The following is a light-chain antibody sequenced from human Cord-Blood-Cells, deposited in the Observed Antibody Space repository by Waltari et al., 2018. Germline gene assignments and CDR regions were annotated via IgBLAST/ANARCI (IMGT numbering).Light chain of an antibody. CDR3: QQSYSTPPT. CDR2: AAS. CDR1: QSISSY. J-gene: IGKJ1*01. Sequence: DIQMTQSPSSLSASVGDRVTITCRASQSISSYLNWYQQKPGKAPKLLIYAASSLQSGVPSRFSGSRSGTDFTLTISSLQPEDFATYYCQQSYSTPPTCGQGTKVEIK. V-gene: IGKV1-39*01.